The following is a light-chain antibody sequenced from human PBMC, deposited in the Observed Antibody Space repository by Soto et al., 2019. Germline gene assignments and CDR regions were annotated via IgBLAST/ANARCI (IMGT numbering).Light chain of an antibody. CDR1: QGLVHSDGNIY. CDR2: QVS. CDR3: MQGTHWLWT. V-gene: IGKV2-30*02. Sequence: DVVMTQSPLSLSVTVGQPASISCRSSQGLVHSDGNIYLNWFQQRPGQSPRRLIYQVSNRDSGVPDRFSGSGSGTDFTLKISRVEAEDVGVYYCMQGTHWLWTFGQGTKVEIK. J-gene: IGKJ1*01.